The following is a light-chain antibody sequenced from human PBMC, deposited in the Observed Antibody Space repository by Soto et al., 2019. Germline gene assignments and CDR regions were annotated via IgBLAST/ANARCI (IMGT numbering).Light chain of an antibody. CDR2: KVA. J-gene: IGLJ1*01. V-gene: IGLV2-8*01. CDR3: SSYANGVPYL. Sequence: QSARTQPPSASGSPGQSVTISCIVTGSDIGSYEYVSWYQHRPGKAPKLIIYKVAKRPLGVPDRFSGSKSGNTASLTVSGLQAEDEADYFCSSYANGVPYLFGTGTKV. CDR1: GSDIGSYEY.